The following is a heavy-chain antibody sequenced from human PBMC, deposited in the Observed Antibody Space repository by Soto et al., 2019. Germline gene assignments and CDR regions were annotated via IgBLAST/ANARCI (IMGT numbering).Heavy chain of an antibody. CDR1: GFSFSSYS. D-gene: IGHD3-10*01. J-gene: IGHJ3*02. V-gene: IGHV3-21*02. CDR2: ISGSSTYI. Sequence: EVQLVESGGSLVKPGGSLRLSCAASGFSFSSYSMNWVRQAPGKGLEWVSSISGSSTYIYYADSVKGRFTISRDNAKNSLYLQMNSLRAEDTAVYYCAFAGSGSYNVPDAFDIWGQGTMVTVSS. CDR3: AFAGSGSYNVPDAFDI.